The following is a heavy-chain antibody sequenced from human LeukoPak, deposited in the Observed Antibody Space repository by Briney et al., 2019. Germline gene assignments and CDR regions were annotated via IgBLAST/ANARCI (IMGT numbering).Heavy chain of an antibody. J-gene: IGHJ4*02. CDR3: ARAARGGASLY. Sequence: GGSLRLSCAASGFTFSSYWMHWFRQAPGKGLVWVSRINTDGSSTNYADSVKRRFTISRDNAKNTLYLQRTCLRAGETAVSYCARAARGGASLYWGRGTLVTVSS. CDR1: GFTFSSYW. D-gene: IGHD1-26*01. CDR2: INTDGSST. V-gene: IGHV3-74*01.